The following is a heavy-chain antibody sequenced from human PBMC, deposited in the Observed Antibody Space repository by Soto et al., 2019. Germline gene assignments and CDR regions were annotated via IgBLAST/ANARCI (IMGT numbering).Heavy chain of an antibody. CDR2: ISAYNGNT. CDR1: GYTFTSYG. V-gene: IGHV1-18*01. Sequence: ASVKVSCKASGYTFTSYGISWVRQAPGQGLEWMGWISAYNGNTNYAQKLQGRVTITADKSTSTAYMELSSLRSEDTAVYYCARETSTVTHYYYYYMDVWGKGTTVTVSS. D-gene: IGHD4-17*01. J-gene: IGHJ6*03. CDR3: ARETSTVTHYYYYYMDV.